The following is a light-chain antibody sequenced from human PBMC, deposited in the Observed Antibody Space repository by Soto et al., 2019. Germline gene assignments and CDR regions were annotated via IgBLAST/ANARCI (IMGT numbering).Light chain of an antibody. CDR1: QSVSSSY. Sequence: ETVLTQSPGTLSLSPGERATLSCRTSQSVSSSYLAWYQQKPGQAPRILINGASSRATGIPDRFSGSGSGTDFTLTISRLEPEDFAVYYCQQYGISPRTFGQGTKVEIK. V-gene: IGKV3-20*01. J-gene: IGKJ1*01. CDR2: GAS. CDR3: QQYGISPRT.